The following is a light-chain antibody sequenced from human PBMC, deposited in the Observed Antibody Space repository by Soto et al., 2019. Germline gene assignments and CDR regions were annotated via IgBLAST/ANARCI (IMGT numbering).Light chain of an antibody. V-gene: IGKV3-20*01. CDR2: GAS. J-gene: IGKJ2*01. CDR3: QYYGSPPYT. Sequence: ENVLTQSPGTLSLSPGEGATLSCRAGQSVGSYLAWYQQKPGQAPRLLIYGASSRATGIPDRFSGSGSGTDFTLTISRLEPEDFAVYYCQYYGSPPYTFGQGTKLEIK. CDR1: QSVGSY.